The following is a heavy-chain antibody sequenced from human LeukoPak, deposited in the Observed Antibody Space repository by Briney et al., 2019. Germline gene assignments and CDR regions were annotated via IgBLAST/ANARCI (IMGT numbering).Heavy chain of an antibody. Sequence: GGSLRLSFAASGLTFSDHYMGWIPQAPGKGLEWVSYISSSGSTIYYAAPVKGRFTISRDKAKTSLYLQMNSLTAEDTAVYYCAREPRDYTMYYFDYWGQGTLVTVS. D-gene: IGHD4-11*01. V-gene: IGHV3-11*04. CDR1: GLTFSDHY. CDR3: AREPRDYTMYYFDY. J-gene: IGHJ4*02. CDR2: ISSSGSTI.